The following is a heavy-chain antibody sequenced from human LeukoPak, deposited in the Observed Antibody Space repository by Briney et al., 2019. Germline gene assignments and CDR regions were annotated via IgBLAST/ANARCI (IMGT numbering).Heavy chain of an antibody. CDR2: IGSSDSTT. CDR3: ARVLRYCSGGNCYSGGLGYMDV. D-gene: IGHD2-15*01. CDR1: GFTFSSYE. J-gene: IGHJ6*03. Sequence: GGSLRLSCVASGFTFSSYEMNWVRQAPGKGLEWLSYIGSSDSTTHYADSVKGRFTISRDNAKNSLYLQMNSLRVEDTAVYYCARVLRYCSGGNCYSGGLGYMDVWGKGTTVTISS. V-gene: IGHV3-48*03.